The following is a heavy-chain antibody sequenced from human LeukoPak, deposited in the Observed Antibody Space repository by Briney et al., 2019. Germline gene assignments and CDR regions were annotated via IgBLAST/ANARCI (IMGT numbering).Heavy chain of an antibody. D-gene: IGHD3-10*01. CDR1: GFTVSSNY. CDR2: IYSGGST. V-gene: IGHV3-53*01. CDR3: ARGSPMLRGRPFDY. J-gene: IGHJ4*02. Sequence: PGGSLRLSCAASGFTVSSNYMSWVRQAPGKGLEWVSVIYSGGSTYYADSVKGRFTISRDNSKNTLYLQMNSLRAEDTAVYYCARGSPMLRGRPFDYWGQGTLATVSS.